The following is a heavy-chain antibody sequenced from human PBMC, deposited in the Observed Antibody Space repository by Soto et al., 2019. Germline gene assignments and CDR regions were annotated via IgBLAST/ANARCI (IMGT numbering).Heavy chain of an antibody. D-gene: IGHD6-19*01. CDR2: IIPIFGTA. J-gene: IGHJ4*02. Sequence: SVKVSCKASGGTFSSYAISWVRQAPGQGLEWMGGIIPIFGTANYAQKFQGRVTITADESTSTAYMELSSLRSEDTAVYYCARDRVIAVAGTFDYWGQGTLVTVSS. CDR1: GGTFSSYA. V-gene: IGHV1-69*13. CDR3: ARDRVIAVAGTFDY.